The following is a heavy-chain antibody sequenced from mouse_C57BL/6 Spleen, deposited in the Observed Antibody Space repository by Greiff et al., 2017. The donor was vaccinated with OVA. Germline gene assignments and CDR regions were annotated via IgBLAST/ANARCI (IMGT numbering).Heavy chain of an antibody. Sequence: QVQLKQPGAELVKPGASVKLSCKASGYTFTSYWMHWVKQRPGRGLEWIGRIDPNSGGTKYNEKFKSKATLTVDKPSSTAYMQLSSLTSEDSAVYYCAREDSNLAWFAYWGQGTLVTVSA. D-gene: IGHD2-5*01. J-gene: IGHJ3*01. CDR1: GYTFTSYW. CDR3: AREDSNLAWFAY. V-gene: IGHV1-72*01. CDR2: IDPNSGGT.